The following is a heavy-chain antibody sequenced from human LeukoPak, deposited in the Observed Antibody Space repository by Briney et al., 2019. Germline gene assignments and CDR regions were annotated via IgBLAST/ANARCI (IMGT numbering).Heavy chain of an antibody. CDR1: GFTFSSYG. CDR3: AKDRCSSTSCYGGFDY. Sequence: GGSLRLSCAASGFTFSSYGMHWVRQAPGKGLEWVAFIRYDGSNKYYADSVKGRFTISRDNSKNTLYLQMNSLRAEDTAVYYCAKDRCSSTSCYGGFDYWGQGTLVTVSS. V-gene: IGHV3-30*02. J-gene: IGHJ4*02. CDR2: IRYDGSNK. D-gene: IGHD2-2*01.